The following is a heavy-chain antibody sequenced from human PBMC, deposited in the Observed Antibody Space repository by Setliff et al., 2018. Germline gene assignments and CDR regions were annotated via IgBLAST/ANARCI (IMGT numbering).Heavy chain of an antibody. CDR1: NGSISISDSY. D-gene: IGHD3-22*01. Sequence: PSETLSLTCTVSNGSISISDSYWGWIRQSPGKGLEWIGTVDHSGNTFYNPSLKSRVTISVDTSKNQFSLKLTSVSAADTAVYYCARRDSTGFYGYSFDFWGQGTLVTVSS. CDR3: ARRDSTGFYGYSFDF. CDR2: VDHSGNT. J-gene: IGHJ4*02. V-gene: IGHV4-39*01.